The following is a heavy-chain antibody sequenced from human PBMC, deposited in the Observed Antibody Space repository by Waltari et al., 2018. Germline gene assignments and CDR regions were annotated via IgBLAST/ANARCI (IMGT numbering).Heavy chain of an antibody. J-gene: IGHJ4*02. CDR1: GYSISSGYY. CDR3: ARGANWNYYY. Sequence: QVQLQESGPGLVKPSETLSLTCAVSGYSISSGYYWGWIRQPPGKGLEWIGSIYHSGSTYYNPSLKSRVTISVDTSKNQFSLKLSSVTAADTAVYYCARGANWNYYYWGQGTLVTVSS. V-gene: IGHV4-38-2*01. D-gene: IGHD1-7*01. CDR2: IYHSGST.